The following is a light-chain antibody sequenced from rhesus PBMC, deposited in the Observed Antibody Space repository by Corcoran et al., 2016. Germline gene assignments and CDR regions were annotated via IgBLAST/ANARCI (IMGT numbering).Light chain of an antibody. CDR1: QGISNY. V-gene: IGKV1-25*01. Sequence: DIQMTQSPSSLSASVGDRVIITCQASQGISNYLAWYQQKPGKVPKLLIYKASTLESGVPSRFRGSGAGTEFTLNISSLKPEDFETYYCQHDYSAPLTFGAGTKVELK. CDR2: KAS. J-gene: IGKJ4*01. CDR3: QHDYSAPLT.